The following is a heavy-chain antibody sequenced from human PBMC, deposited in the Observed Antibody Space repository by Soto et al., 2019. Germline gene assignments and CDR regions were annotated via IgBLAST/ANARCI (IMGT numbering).Heavy chain of an antibody. J-gene: IGHJ4*02. CDR3: ARGRYGDY. CDR2: SSAHNGNT. Sequence: QVHLVQSGAEVKKPGASVKVSCEGSGYAFTTYGITWVRQAPGQGLEWMGWSSAHNGNTNYAQKLQGRVTVTRDTSTSTAYMELRSLRSDDTAVYYCARGRYGDYWGQGALVTVSS. V-gene: IGHV1-18*01. D-gene: IGHD1-1*01. CDR1: GYAFTTYG.